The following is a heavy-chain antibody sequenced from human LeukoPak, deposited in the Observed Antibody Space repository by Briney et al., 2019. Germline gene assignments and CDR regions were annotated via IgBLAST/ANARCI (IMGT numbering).Heavy chain of an antibody. CDR2: IYTAGNT. Sequence: GGSLRLSCAASGFTVSSNHMIWVRQAPGKGLEWVSIIYTAGNTYYSDSVKGRFTISRHNSKNTLYLQMNSLTAEDTAVYYCAREYNDDYAFDIWGQGTRVTVSS. J-gene: IGHJ3*02. CDR3: AREYNDDYAFDI. V-gene: IGHV3-53*04. CDR1: GFTVSSNH. D-gene: IGHD3-16*01.